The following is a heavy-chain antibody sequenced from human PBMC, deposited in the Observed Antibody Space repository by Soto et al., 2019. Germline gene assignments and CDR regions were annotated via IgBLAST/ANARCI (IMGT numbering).Heavy chain of an antibody. J-gene: IGHJ4*02. V-gene: IGHV3-21*01. CDR1: GFTFSSYS. CDR3: ARGMGLSPFDY. CDR2: ISGSSSYI. Sequence: GGSLRLSCAASGFTFSSYSMNWVRQATWKGLEWVSSISGSSSYIYYADSVKGRFTISRDNAKNSLYLQMNSLRAEDTVVYYCARGMGLSPFDYWGKGTLLTVSS. D-gene: IGHD3-16*02.